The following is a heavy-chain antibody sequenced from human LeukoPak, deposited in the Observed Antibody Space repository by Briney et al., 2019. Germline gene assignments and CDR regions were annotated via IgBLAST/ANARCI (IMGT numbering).Heavy chain of an antibody. J-gene: IGHJ4*02. CDR2: ISSSSSYI. CDR1: GFTSSSYS. CDR3: ARVWFGYFFQ. Sequence: GGSLRLSCAASGFTSSSYSMNWVRQAPGKGLEWVSSISSSSSYIYYADSVKGRFTISKDNSNNTVFLQMNSVRVEDTAVYYCARVWFGYFFQWGQGVLVTVSS. D-gene: IGHD3-10*01. V-gene: IGHV3-21*04.